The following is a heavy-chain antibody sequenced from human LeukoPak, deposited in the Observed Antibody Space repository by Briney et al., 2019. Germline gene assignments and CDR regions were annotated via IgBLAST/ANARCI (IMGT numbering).Heavy chain of an antibody. J-gene: IGHJ4*02. CDR1: GFSFSNYA. CDR2: ISGSGGST. CDR3: ARTGVGGGYRFDS. D-gene: IGHD1-26*01. Sequence: GGSLRLSCVASGFSFSNYAMTWVRQAPGKGLEWVSGISGSGGSTYYADSVRGRFTISRDNFKNTLDVQMSSLGVEDTAIYYCARTGVGGGYRFDSWGQGTLVTVPS. V-gene: IGHV3-23*01.